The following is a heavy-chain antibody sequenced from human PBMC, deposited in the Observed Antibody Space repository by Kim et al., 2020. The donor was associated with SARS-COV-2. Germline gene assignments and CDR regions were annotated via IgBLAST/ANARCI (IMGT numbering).Heavy chain of an antibody. J-gene: IGHJ4*02. CDR2: ISSNGGST. CDR3: VKGGLKLRPSYFDY. D-gene: IGHD3-3*01. CDR1: GFTFSSYA. Sequence: GGSLRLSCSASGFTFSSYAMHWVRQAPGKGLEYVSAISSNGGSTYYADSVKGRFTISRYNSKNTLYLQMSSLRAEDTAVYYCVKGGLKLRPSYFDYWGPGNPVTVSS. V-gene: IGHV3-64D*09.